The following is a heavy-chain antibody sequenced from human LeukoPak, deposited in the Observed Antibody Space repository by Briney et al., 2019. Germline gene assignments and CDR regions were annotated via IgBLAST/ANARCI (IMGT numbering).Heavy chain of an antibody. CDR1: GGSCSGYH. J-gene: IGHJ5*02. V-gene: IGHV4-34*01. CDR2: INHSGST. Sequence: PSETLSLTCAAYGGSCSGYHWNWIRQSPGMGLEWIGEINHSGSTNYNQSLNSRVTISVDTPNNQFSLRLTSVTAADTAVYYCARGRVQYYFGSGSQGWFDPWGQGTLVTVSS. D-gene: IGHD3-10*01. CDR3: ARGRVQYYFGSGSQGWFDP.